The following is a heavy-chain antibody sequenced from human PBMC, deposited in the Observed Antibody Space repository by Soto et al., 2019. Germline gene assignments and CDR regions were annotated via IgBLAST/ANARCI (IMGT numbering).Heavy chain of an antibody. D-gene: IGHD1-7*01. Sequence: ASVKVSCKASGYTFTSYAMHWVRQAPGQRLEWMGWINAGNGNTKYSQKFQGRVTITRDTSASTAYTELSSLRSEDTAVYYCAVVQLELPGYFDYWGQGTLVTVSS. CDR2: INAGNGNT. J-gene: IGHJ4*02. V-gene: IGHV1-3*01. CDR3: AVVQLELPGYFDY. CDR1: GYTFTSYA.